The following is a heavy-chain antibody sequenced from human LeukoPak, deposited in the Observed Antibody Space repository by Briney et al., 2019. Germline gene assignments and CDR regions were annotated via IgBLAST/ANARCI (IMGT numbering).Heavy chain of an antibody. Sequence: GGSLRLSCAASAFTFRSYAMICVPHAPGKGRECVSTVSGSGGSTYYADSVKGRFTISRDNSNNTLYLQMNGVRAEDTAVYYCAKGAASRGYTYVANWGQGTLVSVSS. J-gene: IGHJ4*02. CDR2: VSGSGGST. D-gene: IGHD5-18*01. CDR3: AKGAASRGYTYVAN. CDR1: AFTFRSYA. V-gene: IGHV3-23*01.